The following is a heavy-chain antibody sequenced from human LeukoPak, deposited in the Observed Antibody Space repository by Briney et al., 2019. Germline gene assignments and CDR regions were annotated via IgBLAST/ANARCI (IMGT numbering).Heavy chain of an antibody. CDR3: ARKTALYYFDY. Sequence: GGSLRLSCAASGFTFSSYWMSWVRQAPGKGLEWVANIKQDGSEKHYVDSVKGRFTISRDNAKNSLYLQMNSLRAEDTAVYYCARKTALYYFDYWGQGTLVTVSS. CDR2: IKQDGSEK. J-gene: IGHJ4*02. V-gene: IGHV3-7*01. CDR1: GFTFSSYW. D-gene: IGHD5-18*01.